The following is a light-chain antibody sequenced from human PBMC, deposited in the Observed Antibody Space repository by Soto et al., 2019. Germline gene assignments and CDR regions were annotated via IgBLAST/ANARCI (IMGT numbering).Light chain of an antibody. J-gene: IGLJ3*02. V-gene: IGLV1-40*01. CDR3: QSYDNSLSGWV. CDR1: SSNIGAGYD. CDR2: GNS. Sequence: QSVLTQPPSVSGAPGQRVTISCTGSSSNIGAGYDVHWYQQLPGTAPKLLIYGNSNRPSGVPDRFSDSKSGTSASLAITGRQAEDETEYYCQSYDNSLSGWVFGGGTKLTVL.